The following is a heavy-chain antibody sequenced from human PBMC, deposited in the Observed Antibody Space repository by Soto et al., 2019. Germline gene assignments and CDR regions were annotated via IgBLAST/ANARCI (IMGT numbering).Heavy chain of an antibody. CDR3: VRGGSNYAS. J-gene: IGHJ5*02. CDR2: IKPDESEK. Sequence: EVQLVASGGGLVQPGGSLRLSCTASGFTFSDSWMTWVRQAPGKGLEWVARIKPDESEKKYADSVKGRFSIPRDNAKNAMYVQRDSLRGEDTAVYYCVRGGSNYASWGQGTIVTVAS. CDR1: GFTFSDSW. V-gene: IGHV3-7*01. D-gene: IGHD4-4*01.